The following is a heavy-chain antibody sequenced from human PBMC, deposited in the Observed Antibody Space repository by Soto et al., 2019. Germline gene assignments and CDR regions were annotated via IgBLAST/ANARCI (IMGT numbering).Heavy chain of an antibody. Sequence: SETLSLTCTVSGGSVSSGSYYWSWIRQPPGKGLEWIGYIYYSGSTNYNPSLKSRVTISVDTSKNQFSLKLSSVTAADTAVYYCARDPGYSSGWPTPYFDYWGQGTLVTVSS. V-gene: IGHV4-61*01. CDR1: GGSVSSGSYY. CDR3: ARDPGYSSGWPTPYFDY. J-gene: IGHJ4*02. CDR2: IYYSGST. D-gene: IGHD6-19*01.